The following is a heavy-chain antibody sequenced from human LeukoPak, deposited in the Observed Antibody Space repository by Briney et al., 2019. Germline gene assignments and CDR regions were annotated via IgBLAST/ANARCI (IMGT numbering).Heavy chain of an antibody. Sequence: PSETLSLTCAVCGGSISSSNWWSWVRQPPGKGLEWIGEIYHSGSTNYNPSLKSRVTISVDKSKNQFSLKLSSVTAADTAVYYCAREAPPYYDILTGYYNVRYFDYWGQGTLVTVSS. D-gene: IGHD3-9*01. CDR3: AREAPPYYDILTGYYNVRYFDY. CDR1: GGSISSSNW. V-gene: IGHV4-4*02. J-gene: IGHJ4*02. CDR2: IYHSGST.